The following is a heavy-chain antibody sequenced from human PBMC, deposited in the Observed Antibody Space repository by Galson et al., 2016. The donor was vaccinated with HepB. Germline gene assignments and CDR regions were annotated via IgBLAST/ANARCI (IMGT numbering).Heavy chain of an antibody. CDR1: GFIFSNYG. Sequence: SLRLSCAASGFIFSNYGMHWVRQAPGKGLEWVAVIWHDGSNQYYAESVKGRFTISRDNSNNTLYLQMNSLRPEDTAVYYCAKTATGFGVVGNGLDVWGQGTTVTVSS. D-gene: IGHD3-3*01. J-gene: IGHJ6*02. CDR3: AKTATGFGVVGNGLDV. CDR2: IWHDGSNQ. V-gene: IGHV3-33*06.